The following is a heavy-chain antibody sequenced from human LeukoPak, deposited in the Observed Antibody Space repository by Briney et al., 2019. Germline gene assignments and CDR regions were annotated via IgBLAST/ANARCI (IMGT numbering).Heavy chain of an antibody. J-gene: IGHJ4*02. D-gene: IGHD4-17*01. CDR3: ARRNYGDYDHYFDF. V-gene: IGHV4-59*08. CDR2: ICNSGSP. Sequence: PSETLSLTCTVSGDSISSYYWSWIRQPPGKGLEWIGCICNSGSPNYNPSLKSRVTILGDTSRNQFSLRLSSVTAADTAVYFCARRNYGDYDHYFDFWGQGILVTVSS. CDR1: GDSISSYY.